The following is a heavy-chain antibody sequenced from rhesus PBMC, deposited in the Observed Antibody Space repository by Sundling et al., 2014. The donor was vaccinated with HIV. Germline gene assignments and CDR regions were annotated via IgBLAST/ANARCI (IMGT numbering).Heavy chain of an antibody. CDR3: ATVLDSSGWYSKVDF. J-gene: IGHJ4*01. CDR2: VYGSGGSA. CDR1: GGSINSSNW. Sequence: QVQLQESGPGLVKPSETLSLTCAVSGGSINSSNWWSWIRQSPGKGLEWVGSVYGSGGSANYNPSLKSRVTISRDTSKNQCSLKLSSVTAADTAVYYCATVLDSSGWYSKVDFWGQGVLVTVSS. V-gene: IGHV4-92*01. D-gene: IGHD6-31*01.